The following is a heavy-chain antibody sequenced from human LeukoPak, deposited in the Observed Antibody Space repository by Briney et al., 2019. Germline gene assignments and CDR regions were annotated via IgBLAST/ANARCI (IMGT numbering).Heavy chain of an antibody. CDR1: GGSISSSSYY. Sequence: SETLSLTCTVSGGSISSSSYYWSWIRQPPGKGLEWIGYIYYSGSTNYNPSLKSRVTISVDTSKDQFSLKLSSVTAADTAVYYCARVYGEEYFDLWGRGTLVTVSS. J-gene: IGHJ2*01. CDR2: IYYSGST. D-gene: IGHD4-17*01. V-gene: IGHV4-61*01. CDR3: ARVYGEEYFDL.